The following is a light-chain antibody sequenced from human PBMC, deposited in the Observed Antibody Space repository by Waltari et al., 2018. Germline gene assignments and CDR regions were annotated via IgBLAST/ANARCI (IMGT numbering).Light chain of an antibody. CDR1: QIVSSN. J-gene: IGKJ4*01. V-gene: IGKV3-15*01. Sequence: EIVMTQSPATLSVSPGERATLSCRASQIVSSNLAWYQQKPGQAPRLLIYGASTRATGIPARFSGSGSGTEFTLTISSMQSEDFAVYYCQQYNNWPPGDTFGGGTKVEIK. CDR3: QQYNNWPPGDT. CDR2: GAS.